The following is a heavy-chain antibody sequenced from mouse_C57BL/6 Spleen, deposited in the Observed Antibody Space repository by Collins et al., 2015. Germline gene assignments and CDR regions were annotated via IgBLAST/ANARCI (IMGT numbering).Heavy chain of an antibody. D-gene: IGHD1-1*01. CDR3: ARVNYYGSRSAMDY. J-gene: IGHJ4*01. CDR1: GYTFTSYW. CDR2: IYPGSGST. Sequence: QVQLQQAWGCSLCKPGASVKMSCKASGYTFTSYWITWVKQRPGQGLEWIGDIYPGSGSTNYNEKFKSKATLTVDTSSSTAYMQLSSLTSEDSAVYYCARVNYYGSRSAMDYWGQGTSVTVSS. V-gene: IGHV1-55*01.